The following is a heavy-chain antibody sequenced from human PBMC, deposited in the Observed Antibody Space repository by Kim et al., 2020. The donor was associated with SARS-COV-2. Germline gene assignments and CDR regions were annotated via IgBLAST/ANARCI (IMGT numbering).Heavy chain of an antibody. CDR2: VYSSGST. CDR1: GDSISTSSDY. V-gene: IGHV4-39*01. CDR3: ARCRRSGLYYVDF. D-gene: IGHD6-19*01. J-gene: IGHJ4*02. Sequence: SETLSLTCTVSGDSISTSSDYWGWIRQPPGKGLEWIGSVYSSGSTYSNPSLKSRVTVSVDTSKSQFSLRLTSVTATDTAVYYCARCRRSGLYYVDFWGQGTQVTVSS.